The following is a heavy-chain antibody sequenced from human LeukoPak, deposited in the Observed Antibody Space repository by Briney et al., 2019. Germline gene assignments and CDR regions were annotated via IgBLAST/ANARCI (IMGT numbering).Heavy chain of an antibody. D-gene: IGHD2-15*01. J-gene: IGHJ6*03. CDR3: ASGCSGGSCYPYYYYYYYMDV. CDR1: GYTFTGYY. CDR2: INPNSGGT. V-gene: IGHV1-2*02. Sequence: GASVKVSCKASGYTFTGYYMHWVRQAPGQGLEWMGWINPNSGGTNYAQKFQGRVTITADKSTSTAYMELSSLRSEDTAVYYCASGCSGGSCYPYYYYYYYMDVWGKGTTVTVSS.